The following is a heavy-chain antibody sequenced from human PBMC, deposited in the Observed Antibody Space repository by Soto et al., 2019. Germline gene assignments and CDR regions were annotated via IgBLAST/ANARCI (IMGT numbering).Heavy chain of an antibody. D-gene: IGHD2-2*01. CDR3: AHNFLPAGDLSLGWFDP. CDR1: GFSLSTVGVG. CDR2: IYWDDDK. V-gene: IGHV2-5*02. J-gene: IGHJ5*02. Sequence: QITLKESGPTLVKPTQTLTLTCTFGGFSLSTVGVGVGWIRQPPGKALAWLGLIYWDDDKRYSPALKSRLTLTKNSSKNQVVLTMTNLDPMDTATYFCAHNFLPAGDLSLGWFDPWGPGALVTVSS.